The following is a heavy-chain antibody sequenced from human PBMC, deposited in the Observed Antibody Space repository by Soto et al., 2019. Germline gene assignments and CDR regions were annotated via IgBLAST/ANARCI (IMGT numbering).Heavy chain of an antibody. V-gene: IGHV3-9*01. D-gene: IGHD3-3*01. J-gene: IGHJ3*02. CDR3: IKDGRISIFAMVYDGVNI. CDR1: GFTFGDYA. CDR2: ISWNSGSV. Sequence: DVLLVESGGGLVQPGRSLSLSCAGSGFTFGDYAMHWVRQAPGKGLEWVSGISWNSGSVDYADSVKGRFAISRDNAKNSQHLQMNRLRVEDTAMYFCIKDGRISIFAMVYDGVNIWAEGTMVTVSS.